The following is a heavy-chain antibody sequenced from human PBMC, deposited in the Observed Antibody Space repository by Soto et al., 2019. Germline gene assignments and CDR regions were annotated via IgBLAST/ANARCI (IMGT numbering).Heavy chain of an antibody. CDR3: ARGSWGDVGIDV. V-gene: IGHV3-21*01. Sequence: EGSLRLSCAASGFTLSTYPINWVCQAPGKNLERVASLSSSSKDKFYADSVKARFTISRDNAKSSVYLQMSSLGAGDTALYYCARGSWGDVGIDVWGPGTTVTGSS. CDR2: LSSSSKDK. CDR1: GFTLSTYP. D-gene: IGHD3-16*01. J-gene: IGHJ6*01.